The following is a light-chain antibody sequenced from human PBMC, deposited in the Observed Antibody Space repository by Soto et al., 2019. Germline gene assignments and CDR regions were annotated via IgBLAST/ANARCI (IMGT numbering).Light chain of an antibody. Sequence: QSVLAQPPSVSGAPGQRVTISCTGSSSNIGAGYDVHWYQQLPGTAPKLLIDDDRNRPSGVPDRFSDSKSGTSASLAITGLQADDEADYYCQSYDISLRAWVFGGGTKVTVL. V-gene: IGLV1-40*01. CDR1: SSNIGAGYD. CDR3: QSYDISLRAWV. J-gene: IGLJ3*02. CDR2: DDR.